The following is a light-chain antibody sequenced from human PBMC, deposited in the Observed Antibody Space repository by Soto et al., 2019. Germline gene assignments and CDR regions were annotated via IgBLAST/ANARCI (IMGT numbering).Light chain of an antibody. CDR1: SSDVGGYNY. CDR2: DVS. V-gene: IGLV2-11*01. Sequence: QSALTQPRSVSGSPGQSVTISCTGTSSDVGGYNYVSWYQQHPGKAPKLMIYDVSKRPSGVPDRFSGSKSGNTASLTISGLQAEDEADYYCQSNDSSLSGYVFGTGTKLTVL. CDR3: QSNDSSLSGYV. J-gene: IGLJ1*01.